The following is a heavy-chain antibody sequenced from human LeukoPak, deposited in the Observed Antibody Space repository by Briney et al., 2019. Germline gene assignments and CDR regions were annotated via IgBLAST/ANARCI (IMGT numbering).Heavy chain of an antibody. D-gene: IGHD2-8*01. V-gene: IGHV3-74*01. CDR1: GFTLSDYW. CDR3: AKVVSEWSTLSF. Sequence: GGSLRLSCAASGFTLSDYWMHWVRQAPGKGLVWVSRISTDGSSTTNADSVKGRFTISRDNAKNMVYLQMNSLRAEDTAVYYCAKVVSEWSTLSFWGQGTLVTVSS. J-gene: IGHJ4*02. CDR2: ISTDGSST.